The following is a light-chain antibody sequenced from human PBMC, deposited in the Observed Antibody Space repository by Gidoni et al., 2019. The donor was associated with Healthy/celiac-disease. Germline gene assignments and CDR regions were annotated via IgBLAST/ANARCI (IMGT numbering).Light chain of an antibody. V-gene: IGKV1-5*03. CDR1: QSISSW. CDR2: KAS. CDR3: QQYNSYSQQT. Sequence: DIQMTQSPSTLSASVGERVTITCRASQSISSWLAWYQQKPGKAPKLLIYKASSLESGVPSRFSGSGSGTEFTLTISSLQPDDFATYYCQQYNSYSQQTFGQGTKVEIK. J-gene: IGKJ1*01.